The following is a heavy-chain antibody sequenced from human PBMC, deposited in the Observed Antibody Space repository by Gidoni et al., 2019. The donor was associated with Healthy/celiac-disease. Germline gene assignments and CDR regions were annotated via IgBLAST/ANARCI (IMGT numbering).Heavy chain of an antibody. CDR1: GGSISSYY. CDR2: IYYRGST. D-gene: IGHD3-10*01. Sequence: QVQLQESGPGLVKPSETLSLTCTVSGGSISSYYWRWIRQPPGKGLEWIGYIYYRGSTNYHPSLKSRVTISVDTSKNQFSLKLSSVTAADTAVYYCARTRFGEFQGFDPWGQGTLVTVSS. V-gene: IGHV4-59*01. CDR3: ARTRFGEFQGFDP. J-gene: IGHJ5*02.